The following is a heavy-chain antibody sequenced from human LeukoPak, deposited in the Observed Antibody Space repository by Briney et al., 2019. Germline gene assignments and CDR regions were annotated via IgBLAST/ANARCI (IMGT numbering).Heavy chain of an antibody. J-gene: IGHJ3*02. Sequence: GASVTVSCKASGYTFTGYYKHWLRQAPGPGLEWTGWINPNSAGTNYAQKFQGRVTMTRDTTISTAYMELSRLRSDDTAVYYCARSHSSGYIDAFDIWGQGTMVTVSS. V-gene: IGHV1-2*02. CDR2: INPNSAGT. D-gene: IGHD3-22*01. CDR3: ARSHSSGYIDAFDI. CDR1: GYTFTGYY.